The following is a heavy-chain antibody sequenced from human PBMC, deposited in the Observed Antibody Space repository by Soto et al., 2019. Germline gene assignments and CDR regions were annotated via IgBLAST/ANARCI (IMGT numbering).Heavy chain of an antibody. V-gene: IGHV3-74*01. D-gene: IGHD3-10*01. J-gene: IGHJ6*02. CDR2: MNEDGGTT. CDR3: ASDLSGRADV. Sequence: GGSLRLSCAASGFTFSSYWMHWVRQAPGKGLVWVSRMNEDGGTTDYADSVKGRFTISRDNSKNTLYLQMNSLRVEDTAVYYCASDLSGRADVWGQGTTVTVSS. CDR1: GFTFSSYW.